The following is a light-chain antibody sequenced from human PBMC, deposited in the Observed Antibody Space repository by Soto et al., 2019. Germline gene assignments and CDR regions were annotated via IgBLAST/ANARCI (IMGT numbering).Light chain of an antibody. Sequence: QSVLTQPPSVSEAPRQRVTISCSGSSSNIGNNAVNWYQQLPGKAPKLLIYYDDLLPSGVSDRFSGSKSGTSASLAIGGLQSEEEADYYCAAWDDSLNGVVFGGGTKLTVL. CDR1: SSNIGNNA. CDR3: AAWDDSLNGVV. J-gene: IGLJ2*01. V-gene: IGLV1-36*01. CDR2: YDD.